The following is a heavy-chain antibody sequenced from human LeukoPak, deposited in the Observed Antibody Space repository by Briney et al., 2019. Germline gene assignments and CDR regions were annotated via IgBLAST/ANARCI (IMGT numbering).Heavy chain of an antibody. Sequence: SETLSLTCTVSGGSISSYYWGWIRQPPGKGLEWIGYIYYSGSTNYNPSLKSRVTISVDTSKNQFSLKLSSVTAADTAVYYCARHGSSGPMIYFVDYWGQGTLVTVSS. V-gene: IGHV4-59*08. D-gene: IGHD6-19*01. J-gene: IGHJ4*02. CDR1: GGSISSYY. CDR2: IYYSGST. CDR3: ARHGSSGPMIYFVDY.